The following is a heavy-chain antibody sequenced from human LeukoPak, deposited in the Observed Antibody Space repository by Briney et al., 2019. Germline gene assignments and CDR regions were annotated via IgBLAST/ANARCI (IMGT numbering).Heavy chain of an antibody. CDR2: IIPILGIA. Sequence: SVKVSCKASGGTFSSYAISWVRQAPGQGLEWMGRIIPILGIANYAQKFQGRVTITADKSTSTAYMELSSLRSEDTAAYYCARDWNDPNWFDPWGQGTLVTVSS. CDR3: ARDWNDPNWFDP. CDR1: GGTFSSYA. J-gene: IGHJ5*02. V-gene: IGHV1-69*04. D-gene: IGHD1-1*01.